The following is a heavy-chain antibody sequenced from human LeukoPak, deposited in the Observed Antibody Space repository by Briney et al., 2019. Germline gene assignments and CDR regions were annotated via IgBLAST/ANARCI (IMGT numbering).Heavy chain of an antibody. Sequence: ASVTVSCKASGYTFTGYYMHWVRQAPGQGLEWMGWINPNSGGTNYAQKFQGRVTMTRDTSISTAYMELSRLRSDDTAVYYCAREGSTADSSFDIWGQGTMVTVSS. CDR1: GYTFTGYY. J-gene: IGHJ3*02. CDR3: AREGSTADSSFDI. V-gene: IGHV1-2*02. D-gene: IGHD3-22*01. CDR2: INPNSGGT.